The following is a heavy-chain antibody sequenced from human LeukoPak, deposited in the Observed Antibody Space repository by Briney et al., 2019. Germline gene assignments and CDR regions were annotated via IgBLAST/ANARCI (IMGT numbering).Heavy chain of an antibody. CDR1: GFTFNSYS. Sequence: GGSLRLSCAASGFTFNSYSMNWVRQAPGKGLEWVSSISSSSSYIYYADSVKGRFTISRDNAKNSLYLQMNSLRAEDTAVYYCARDSAYYYDSGSPIFDPWGQGTLVTVSS. V-gene: IGHV3-21*01. D-gene: IGHD3-22*01. CDR3: ARDSAYYYDSGSPIFDP. J-gene: IGHJ5*02. CDR2: ISSSSSYI.